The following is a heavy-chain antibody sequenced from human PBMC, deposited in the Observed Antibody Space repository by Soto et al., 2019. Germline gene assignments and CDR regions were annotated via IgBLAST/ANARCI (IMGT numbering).Heavy chain of an antibody. CDR2: IHPSGGIT. J-gene: IGHJ4*02. D-gene: IGHD2-15*01. CDR3: ARDGNRHDFDF. CDR1: GYSFTTYF. Sequence: QVQLVQSGAEVKKPGASVMVSCKASGYSFTTYFVHWVRQAPGQGLEWLGRIHPSGGITIYAQQFQGRVTVTRDTSTTTVYMELNSLTSEDTALYYCARDGNRHDFDFWGQGTVVTVSS. V-gene: IGHV1-46*01.